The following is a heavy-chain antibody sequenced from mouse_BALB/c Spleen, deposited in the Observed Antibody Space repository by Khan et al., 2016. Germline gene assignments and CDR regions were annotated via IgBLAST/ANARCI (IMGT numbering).Heavy chain of an antibody. CDR1: GYTFTEYI. V-gene: IGHV1-62-2*01. CDR2: FYPGSGSI. J-gene: IGHJ2*01. D-gene: IGHD2-4*01. Sequence: QVQLQQSGAELVKPGASVKLSCKASGYTFTEYIIHWVKQRSGQGLEWIGWFYPGSGSIKYNEKFKDKATLTADKSSSTVYMGLSRLTSEDSAVYFCARHEGRTMITTVYFDYWGQGTTLTVSS. CDR3: ARHEGRTMITTVYFDY.